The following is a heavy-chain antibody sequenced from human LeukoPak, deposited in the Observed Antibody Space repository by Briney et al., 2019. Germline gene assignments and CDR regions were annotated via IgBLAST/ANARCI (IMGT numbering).Heavy chain of an antibody. CDR2: ISGSGGST. D-gene: IGHD2-15*01. CDR1: GFTFSSYA. V-gene: IGHV3-23*01. CDR3: AKGECSGGSCYFFDY. Sequence: GGSLRLSCAASGFTFSSYAMSWVRQAPGKGLEWVSAISGSGGSTYYADSVKGRFTTSRDNSKNTLYLQMNSLRAEDTAVYYCAKGECSGGSCYFFDYWGQGTLVTVSS. J-gene: IGHJ4*02.